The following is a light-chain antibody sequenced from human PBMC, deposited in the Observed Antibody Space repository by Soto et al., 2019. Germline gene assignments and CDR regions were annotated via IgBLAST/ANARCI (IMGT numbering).Light chain of an antibody. Sequence: QPVLTQPPSVSGAPGQRVTISCTGSSSNIGAGYGVHWYQQLPGTAPKLLIYGNSNRPSGVPDRFSGSKSGTSASLAITGLRAEDEADYYCQSYDSSLSGWVFGGGTKLTVL. CDR3: QSYDSSLSGWV. CDR1: SSNIGAGYG. V-gene: IGLV1-40*01. CDR2: GNS. J-gene: IGLJ3*02.